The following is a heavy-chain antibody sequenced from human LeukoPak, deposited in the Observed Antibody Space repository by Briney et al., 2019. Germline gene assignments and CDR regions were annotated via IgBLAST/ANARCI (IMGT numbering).Heavy chain of an antibody. CDR1: GGSTSGYS. CDR3: ARIWGHLGRFDY. D-gene: IGHD3-10*01. V-gene: IGHV4-59*01. CDR2: IYHSGST. J-gene: IGHJ4*02. Sequence: PETLSLTCTVSGGSTSGYSWSWIGQPPGKGLEWIGYIYHSGSTNYNPSFKSRVTISIDTSKNQFSLKLSSVAAADTAVYYCARIWGHLGRFDYWGQGALVTVSS.